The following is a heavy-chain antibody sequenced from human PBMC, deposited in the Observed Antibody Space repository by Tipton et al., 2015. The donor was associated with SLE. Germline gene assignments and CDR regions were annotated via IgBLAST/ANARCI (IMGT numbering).Heavy chain of an antibody. CDR2: IYTSGST. V-gene: IGHV4-30-4*01. CDR3: TRVARRFLDFDY. CDR1: GGSISSGDYY. Sequence: TLSLTCTVSGGSISSGDYYWSWIRQPPGKGLEWIGYIYTSGSTNYNPSLKSRVTISVDTSKNQFSLKLSSVTAADTAVYYCTRVARRFLDFDYWGQGTLVTVSS. J-gene: IGHJ4*02. D-gene: IGHD3-3*01.